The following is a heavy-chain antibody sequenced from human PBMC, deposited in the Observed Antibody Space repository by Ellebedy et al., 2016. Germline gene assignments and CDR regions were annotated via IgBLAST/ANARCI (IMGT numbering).Heavy chain of an antibody. CDR3: ARDLSIAVAGPGTLYFDY. V-gene: IGHV4-34*01. Sequence: SETLSLXXAVYGGSFSGYYWSWIRQPPGEGLEWIGEIDHSGSTNYNPSLKSRVTISVDTSKNQFSLKLSSVTAADTAVYYCARDLSIAVAGPGTLYFDYWGQGTLVTVSS. CDR2: IDHSGST. J-gene: IGHJ4*02. CDR1: GGSFSGYY. D-gene: IGHD6-19*01.